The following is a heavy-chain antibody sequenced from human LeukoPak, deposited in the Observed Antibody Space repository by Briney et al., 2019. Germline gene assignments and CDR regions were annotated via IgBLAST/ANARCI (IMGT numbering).Heavy chain of an antibody. Sequence: ASVNVSCKGSLYTFTGYHMHWVRQAAGQGLEWMGWIHPNSGGTNYAQKFQGRVTMTRDTSISTAYMELSRLRSDDTAVYYCARGVGYYYYYYMDVWGKGTTVTVSS. V-gene: IGHV1-2*02. CDR3: ARGVGYYYYYYMDV. CDR2: IHPNSGGT. D-gene: IGHD1-26*01. J-gene: IGHJ6*03. CDR1: LYTFTGYH.